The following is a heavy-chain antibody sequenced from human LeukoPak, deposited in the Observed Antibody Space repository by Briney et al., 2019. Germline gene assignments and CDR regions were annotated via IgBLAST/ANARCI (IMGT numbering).Heavy chain of an antibody. CDR2: IRSKAYGGTT. CDR3: TRDPSAPGSCSGGSCWEAYYGMDV. Sequence: GGSLRLSCTTPGFTFGDYAMSWVRQAPGKGLEWVGFIRSKAYGGTTEYAASVKGRFTISRDDSKSIAYLQMNSLKTEDTAVYYCTRDPSAPGSCSGGSCWEAYYGMDVWGQGTTVTVSS. V-gene: IGHV3-49*04. D-gene: IGHD2-15*01. CDR1: GFTFGDYA. J-gene: IGHJ6*02.